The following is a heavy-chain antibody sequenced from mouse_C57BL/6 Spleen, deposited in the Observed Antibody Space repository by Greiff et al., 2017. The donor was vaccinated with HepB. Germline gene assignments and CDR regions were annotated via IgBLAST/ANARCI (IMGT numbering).Heavy chain of an antibody. CDR3: AREIYYYGSSYGWYFDV. CDR1: GFTFSDYY. V-gene: IGHV5-16*01. Sequence: EVHLVESEGGLVQPGSSMKLSCTASGFTFSDYYMAWVRQVPEKGLEWVANINYDGSSTYYLDSLKSRFIISRDNAKNILYLQMSSLKSEETATYYCAREIYYYGSSYGWYFDVWGTGTTVTVSS. CDR2: INYDGSST. J-gene: IGHJ1*03. D-gene: IGHD1-1*01.